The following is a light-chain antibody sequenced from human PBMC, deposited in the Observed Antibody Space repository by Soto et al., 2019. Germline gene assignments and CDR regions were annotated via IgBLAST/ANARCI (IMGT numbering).Light chain of an antibody. CDR1: QSISSW. CDR2: KAS. Sequence: DIQMTQSPSTLSASVGDRVTITCRASQSISSWLAWYQQKPGKAPKLLIYKASSLESGVQSRFRGSGSGTEFTLTISSLQPDDFATYYCQQYNSYPTFGGGTKVEIK. V-gene: IGKV1-5*03. CDR3: QQYNSYPT. J-gene: IGKJ4*01.